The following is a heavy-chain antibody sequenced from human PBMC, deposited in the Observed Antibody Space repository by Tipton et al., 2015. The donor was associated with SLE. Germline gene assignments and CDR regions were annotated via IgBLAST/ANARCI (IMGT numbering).Heavy chain of an antibody. J-gene: IGHJ6*03. Sequence: TLSLTCAVYGGSFSGYYWSWIRQPPGKGLEWIGEINHSGSTNYNPSLKSRVTISVDTSKNQFSLELSSVTAADTAVYYCARDRYYYMDVWGKGTTVTVSS. V-gene: IGHV4-34*01. CDR1: GGSFSGYY. CDR3: ARDRYYYMDV. CDR2: INHSGST.